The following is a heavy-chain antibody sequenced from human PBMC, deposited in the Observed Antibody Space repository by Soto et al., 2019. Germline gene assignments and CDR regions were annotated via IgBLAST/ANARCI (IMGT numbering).Heavy chain of an antibody. CDR1: GGSFTSNNW. CDR3: ASRDPGTSVDY. J-gene: IGHJ4*02. V-gene: IGHV4-4*02. D-gene: IGHD1-7*01. Sequence: QVQLQESGPGLVKPSGTLSLTCAVSGGSFTSNNWWTWVRQPPGQGLEWIGEIYRTGSTHYHLSLKSRVTISLDKSENQFSLKVTSLTAADTAVYYCASRDPGTSVDYWGQGTLVTVSS. CDR2: IYRTGST.